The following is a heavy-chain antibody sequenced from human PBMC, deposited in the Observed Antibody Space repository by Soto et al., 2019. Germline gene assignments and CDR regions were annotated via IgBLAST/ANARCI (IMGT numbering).Heavy chain of an antibody. CDR2: ISSSSSYI. CDR3: ARPKKYCSGGSCYSDYYYYGMDV. CDR1: GFTFSSYS. V-gene: IGHV3-21*01. D-gene: IGHD2-15*01. Sequence: PGGSLRLSCAASGFTFSSYSMNWVRQAPGKGLEWVSSISSSSSYIYYADSVKGRFTISRDNAKNSLYLQMNSLRAEDTAVYYCARPKKYCSGGSCYSDYYYYGMDVWGQGTTVT. J-gene: IGHJ6*02.